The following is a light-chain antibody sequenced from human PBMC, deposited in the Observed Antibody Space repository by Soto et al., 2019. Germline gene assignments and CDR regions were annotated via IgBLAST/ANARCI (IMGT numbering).Light chain of an antibody. J-gene: IGLJ1*01. CDR2: RDF. Sequence: SYHLTEPLSVSVALGQTARITCGGNKIGSKNVQWYQQKPGQAPVLVIYRDFNRPSGIPERFSGSNSGNTATLTISRAQAGDEADYYCQVWDSSAVFGTGTKVTVL. CDR1: KIGSKN. V-gene: IGLV3-9*01. CDR3: QVWDSSAV.